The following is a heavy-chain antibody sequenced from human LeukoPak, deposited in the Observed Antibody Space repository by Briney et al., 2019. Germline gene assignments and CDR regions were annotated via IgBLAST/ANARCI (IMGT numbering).Heavy chain of an antibody. D-gene: IGHD3-10*01. CDR1: GGSISRYY. J-gene: IGHJ3*02. V-gene: IGHV4-59*01. CDR3: ARSDYHNSGSHTVFDAFDI. CDR2: IDDSGNT. Sequence: SETLSLTCTVSGGSISRYYWSWIRRPPGKGLEWIGYIDDSGNTNYNPSLKSQVTISVDKSKNQFSLKLSFVTAADTAMYYCARSDYHNSGSHTVFDAFDIWGQGTRVTVSS.